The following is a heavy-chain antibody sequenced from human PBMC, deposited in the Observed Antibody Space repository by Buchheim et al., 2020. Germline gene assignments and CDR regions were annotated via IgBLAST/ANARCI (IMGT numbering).Heavy chain of an antibody. V-gene: IGHV1-69*04. CDR2: IIPILGIA. Sequence: QVQLVQSGAEVKKPGSSVKVSCKASGGTFSSYAISWVRQAPGQGLEWMGRIIPILGIANYAQKFQGRVTITADKSTSTAYMELSSLRSGDTAVYYCARDRSCSSTSCYGAWFDPWGQGTL. D-gene: IGHD2-2*01. CDR1: GGTFSSYA. J-gene: IGHJ5*02. CDR3: ARDRSCSSTSCYGAWFDP.